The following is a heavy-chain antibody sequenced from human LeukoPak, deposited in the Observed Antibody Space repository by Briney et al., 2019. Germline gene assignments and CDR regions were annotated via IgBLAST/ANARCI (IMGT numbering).Heavy chain of an antibody. V-gene: IGHV3-23*01. CDR3: AREGDYGDFVSY. CDR2: ISGGGGST. Sequence: PGGSLRLSCAASEFTFSNYAMNWVRQAPGKGLEWVSGISGGGGSTYYADSVKGRFTISRDNSKNTLYLQMNSLRAEDTAVYYCAREGDYGDFVSYWGQGTLVTVSS. D-gene: IGHD4-17*01. J-gene: IGHJ4*02. CDR1: EFTFSNYA.